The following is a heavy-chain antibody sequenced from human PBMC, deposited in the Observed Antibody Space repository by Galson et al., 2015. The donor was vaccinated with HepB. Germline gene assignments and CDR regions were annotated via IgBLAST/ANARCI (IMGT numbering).Heavy chain of an antibody. CDR1: GFTFSSYG. J-gene: IGHJ4*02. V-gene: IGHV3-33*01. CDR3: ARDLGFGLDY. D-gene: IGHD3-16*01. CDR2: IWYDGSIE. Sequence: SLRLSCAASGFTFSSYGMYWVRQAPGKGLEWVAVIWYDGSIEYYRDSVRGRFTVSRDHSRNTLYLQMSSLRAEDTAVYYCARDLGFGLDYWGQGTLVTVSS.